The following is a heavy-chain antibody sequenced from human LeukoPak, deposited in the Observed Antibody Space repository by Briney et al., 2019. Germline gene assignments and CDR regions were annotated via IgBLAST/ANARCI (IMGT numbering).Heavy chain of an antibody. CDR1: GFTFNTYA. CDR3: AKGKGSSSSSIDW. V-gene: IGHV3-23*01. CDR2: ISGSAGST. Sequence: GGSLRLYCAASGFTFNTYAMSWVRQAPGKGLEWVSAISGSAGSTYYADSVKGRFTISRDNSKNILYLQIHSLRAEDTAVYYCAKGKGSSSSSIDWWGQGTLVTVSS. J-gene: IGHJ4*02. D-gene: IGHD2-15*01.